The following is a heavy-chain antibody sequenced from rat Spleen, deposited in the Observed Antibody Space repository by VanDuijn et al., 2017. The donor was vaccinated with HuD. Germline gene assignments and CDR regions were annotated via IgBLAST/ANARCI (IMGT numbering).Heavy chain of an antibody. J-gene: IGHJ2*01. D-gene: IGHD4-3*01. CDR1: GLSLSSYG. CDR3: VREWGHNNSGYFDY. CDR2: IWTGGTT. Sequence: QVQLKESGPGLVQPSQTLSLTCTVSGLSLSSYGIIWVRQPPGKGLEWMGIIWTGGTTDYNSALRSRLTITRDTSKSQVFLEMNSLQTEDMATYYCVREWGHNNSGYFDYWGQGVMVTVSS. V-gene: IGHV2-30*01.